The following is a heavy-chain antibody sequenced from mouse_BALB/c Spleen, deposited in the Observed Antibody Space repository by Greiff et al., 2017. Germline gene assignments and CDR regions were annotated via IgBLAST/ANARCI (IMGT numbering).Heavy chain of an antibody. CDR1: GYTFTSYW. CDR2: IYPGDGDT. CDR3: ARSKAMDY. Sequence: QVQLQQSGAELARPGASVKLSCKASGYTFTSYWMQWVKQRPGQGLEWIGAIYPGDGDTRYTQKFKGKATLTADKSSSTAYMQLSSLASEDSAVYYCARSKAMDYWGQGTSVTVSA. V-gene: IGHV1-87*01. J-gene: IGHJ4*01.